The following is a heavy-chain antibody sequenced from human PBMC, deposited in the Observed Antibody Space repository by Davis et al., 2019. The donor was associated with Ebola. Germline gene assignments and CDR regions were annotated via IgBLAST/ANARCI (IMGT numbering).Heavy chain of an antibody. J-gene: IGHJ4*02. CDR3: AKSGRSLSDSLFDY. Sequence: GESLKISCKGSGYSFTTYWIVWVRQMPGKGLEWMGIICPGDSDTRYSPSFQGQVTISADKSISTAYLQWNTLKASDTAMYYCAKSGRSLSDSLFDYWGQGTLVTVSS. CDR1: GYSFTTYW. CDR2: ICPGDSDT. V-gene: IGHV5-51*01. D-gene: IGHD1-1*01.